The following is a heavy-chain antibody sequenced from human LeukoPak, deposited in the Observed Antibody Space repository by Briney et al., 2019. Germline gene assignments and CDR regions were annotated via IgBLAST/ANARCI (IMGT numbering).Heavy chain of an antibody. CDR3: ARSLLYPPGYYYSGY. CDR2: ISSSGSTI. J-gene: IGHJ4*02. V-gene: IGHV3-48*03. D-gene: IGHD2-2*02. CDR1: GFTFSSYE. Sequence: GGSLRLSCAASGFTFSSYEMNSVRQAPGKGLEWVSYISSSGSTIYYADSVKGRFTISRDNAKNSLYLQMNSLRVEDTAVYYCARSLLYPPGYYYSGYWGQGTLVTVSS.